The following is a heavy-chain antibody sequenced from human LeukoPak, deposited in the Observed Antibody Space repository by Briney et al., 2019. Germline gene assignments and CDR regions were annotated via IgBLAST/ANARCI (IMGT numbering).Heavy chain of an antibody. CDR1: GFTFSSYS. CDR2: IKSDGTDT. CDR3: LYHDSGVTSPLESY. J-gene: IGHJ4*02. D-gene: IGHD3-22*01. V-gene: IGHV3-74*01. Sequence: GGSLRLSCAASGFTFSSYSMNWVRQAPGMGLVWVSRIKSDGTDTTYADSVKGRFTISRDNAKSTLYLQMNSLRAEDTAVYYCLYHDSGVTSPLESYWGQGILVTVST.